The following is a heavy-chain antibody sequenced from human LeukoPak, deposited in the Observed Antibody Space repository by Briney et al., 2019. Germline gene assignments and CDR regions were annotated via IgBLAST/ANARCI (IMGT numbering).Heavy chain of an antibody. Sequence: PSETLSLTCAVYGGSFSGYYWSWIRQPPGKGLEWIGEINHSGSTNYNPSLKSRVTISVDTSKNQFSLKLSSVTAADTAVYYCARRITMIVVVRRNWFDPWGQGTLVTVSS. CDR1: GGSFSGYY. CDR2: INHSGST. D-gene: IGHD3-22*01. V-gene: IGHV4-34*01. J-gene: IGHJ5*02. CDR3: ARRITMIVVVRRNWFDP.